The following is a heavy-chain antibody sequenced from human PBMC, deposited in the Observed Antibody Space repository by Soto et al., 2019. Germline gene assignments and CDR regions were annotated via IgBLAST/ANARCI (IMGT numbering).Heavy chain of an antibody. J-gene: IGHJ4*02. CDR3: AGSSGYVPAQHSVFGY. CDR1: GGTFSSYA. Sequence: SVKVSCKASGGTFSSYAISWVRQAPGQGLEWMGGIIPIFGTANYAQKFQGRVTITADESTSTAYMELSSLRSEDTAVYYCAGSSGYVPAQHSVFGYWGQGTLVTVAS. D-gene: IGHD3-22*01. CDR2: IIPIFGTA. V-gene: IGHV1-69*13.